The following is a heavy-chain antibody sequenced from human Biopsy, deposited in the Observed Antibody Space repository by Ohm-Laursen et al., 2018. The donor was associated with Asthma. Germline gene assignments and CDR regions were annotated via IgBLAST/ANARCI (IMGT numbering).Heavy chain of an antibody. J-gene: IGHJ4*02. CDR1: GFSFDNYF. Sequence: ASVRVSCKASGFSFDNYFMHWVRQAPGQGLEWMGIINPSGAGTRYAEKFKGRLIVSRDASTSTAFMELRSLRSDDTAIYFCARARETTNYGDSDFDIWGQGTLITVSS. D-gene: IGHD2-8*01. CDR3: ARARETTNYGDSDFDI. CDR2: INPSGAGT. V-gene: IGHV1-46*02.